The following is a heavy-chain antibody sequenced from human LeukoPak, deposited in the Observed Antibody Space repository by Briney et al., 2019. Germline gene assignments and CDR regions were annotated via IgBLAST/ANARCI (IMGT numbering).Heavy chain of an antibody. Sequence: ASVKVSCKASGYTFTSYDINWVRQATGQGLEWMGWMNPNSGNTGYAQKFQGRVTMTRNTSISTAYMELSSLRSEDTAVYYCARGPRYYYDSSGYEPFEGFVDYWGQGTLVTVSS. CDR2: MNPNSGNT. CDR1: GYTFTSYD. J-gene: IGHJ4*02. D-gene: IGHD3-22*01. V-gene: IGHV1-8*01. CDR3: ARGPRYYYDSSGYEPFEGFVDY.